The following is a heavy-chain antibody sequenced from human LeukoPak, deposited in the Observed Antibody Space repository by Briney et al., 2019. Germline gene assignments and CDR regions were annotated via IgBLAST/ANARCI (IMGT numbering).Heavy chain of an antibody. Sequence: PGGSLRLSCAASGFTFSSYAMHWVRQAPGKGLEWVAVISYDGSNKYYAGSVKGRFTISRDNSKNTLYLQMNSLRAEDTAVYYCARWGGNILTGYYLDLWGQGTLVTVSS. D-gene: IGHD3-9*01. V-gene: IGHV3-30-3*01. CDR3: ARWGGNILTGYYLDL. J-gene: IGHJ4*02. CDR2: ISYDGSNK. CDR1: GFTFSSYA.